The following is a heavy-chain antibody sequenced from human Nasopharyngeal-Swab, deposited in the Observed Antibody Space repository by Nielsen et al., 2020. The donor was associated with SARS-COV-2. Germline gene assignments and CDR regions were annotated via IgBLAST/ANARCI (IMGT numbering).Heavy chain of an antibody. V-gene: IGHV1-2*06. CDR3: ARDDGDVPGITGSGPPGGY. D-gene: IGHD6-13*01. CDR1: GYTFTDYY. CDR2: INPNSGDT. Sequence: ASVQVSCKASGYTFTDYYMHWVRQAPGQGLEWMGRINPNSGDTNYAPKFQGRVTVTRDTSINTAYMELSSLRSDDTAVYYCARDDGDVPGITGSGPPGGYWGQGTLVNVSS. J-gene: IGHJ4*02.